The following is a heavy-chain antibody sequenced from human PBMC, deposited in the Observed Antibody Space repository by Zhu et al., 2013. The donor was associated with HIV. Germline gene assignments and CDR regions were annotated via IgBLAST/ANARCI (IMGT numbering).Heavy chain of an antibody. V-gene: IGHV1-69*06. J-gene: IGHJ4*02. CDR3: ARGGIAVAGTRDSEFDY. D-gene: IGHD6-19*01. CDR1: GGTFSSYA. Sequence: QVQLVQSGAEVKKPGSSVKVSCKASGGTFSSYAISWVRQAPGQGLEWMGGIIPIFGTANYAQKFQGRVTITADKSTSTAYMELSSLRSEDTAVYYCARGGIAVAGTRDSEFDYWGQGTLVTVSS. CDR2: IIPIFGTA.